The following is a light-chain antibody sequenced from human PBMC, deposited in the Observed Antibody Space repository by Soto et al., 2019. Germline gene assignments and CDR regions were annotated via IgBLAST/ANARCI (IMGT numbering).Light chain of an antibody. CDR3: QSYDSSLSGSYV. J-gene: IGLJ1*01. V-gene: IGLV1-40*01. CDR2: GNS. Sequence: QSVVAQPPSLSGAPRQGGTISSPGSSPKNGAGYEVHRNQQLPGTAPKLLIYGNSNRPSGVPDCFSGSKSGTSASLAITGLQAEDEADYYCQSYDSSLSGSYVFGTGTKVTVL. CDR1: SPKNGAGYE.